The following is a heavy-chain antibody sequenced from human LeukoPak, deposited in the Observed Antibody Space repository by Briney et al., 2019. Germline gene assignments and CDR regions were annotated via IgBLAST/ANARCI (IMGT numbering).Heavy chain of an antibody. CDR2: IYPGDSDT. D-gene: IGHD1-14*01. CDR1: GYSFTSYW. V-gene: IGHV5-51*01. Sequence: GESLKISCKGSGYSFTSYWIGWVRQMPGKGLEWMGIIYPGDSDTRYSPSFQGQVTISADKSISTAYLQWSSLKASDTAMYYCVRLINGPTTTGSMDVWGQGTTVTVSS. J-gene: IGHJ6*02. CDR3: VRLINGPTTTGSMDV.